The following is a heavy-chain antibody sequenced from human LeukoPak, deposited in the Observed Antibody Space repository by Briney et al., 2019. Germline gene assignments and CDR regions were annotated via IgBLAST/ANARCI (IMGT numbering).Heavy chain of an antibody. D-gene: IGHD2-2*01. J-gene: IGHJ4*02. CDR1: GGSISSYY. Sequence: PSETLSLTCTVSGGSISSYYWSWIRQPPGKGLEWIGEINHSGSTNYNPSLKSRVTISVDTSKNQFSLKLSSVTAADTAVYYCARRRSIVVVPAAAYFDYWGQGTLVTVSS. CDR3: ARRRSIVVVPAAAYFDY. V-gene: IGHV4-34*01. CDR2: INHSGST.